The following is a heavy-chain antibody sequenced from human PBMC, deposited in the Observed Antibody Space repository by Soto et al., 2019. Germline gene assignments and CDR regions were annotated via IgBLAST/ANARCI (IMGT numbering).Heavy chain of an antibody. Sequence: QGRLQQWGAGLLKPSQTLSLTCGISGGYFSANYWSWIRQAPGKGPEWLGEINHSGYTDYNPSLQSRVTISADTSKNQFSLNLSSVTAADTAVYYCATGGLFSSWGQGTLVTVSS. CDR1: GGYFSANY. J-gene: IGHJ5*02. CDR2: INHSGYT. D-gene: IGHD3-3*01. V-gene: IGHV4-34*02. CDR3: ATGGLFSS.